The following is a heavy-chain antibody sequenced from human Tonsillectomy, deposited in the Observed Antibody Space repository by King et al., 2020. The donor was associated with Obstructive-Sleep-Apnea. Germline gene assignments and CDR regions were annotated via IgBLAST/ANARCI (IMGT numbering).Heavy chain of an antibody. CDR2: IYYTGST. Sequence: VPLQESGPGLVKPSETLSLTCSLSGASVSSGSYYWRWIRQPPGKGLEWIGYIYYTGSTSYNPSLKSRVTISVDRSKNQFSLKLNFVLAADTAVYYCARLGGSNHWYLDLWGRGTLVTVSS. CDR1: GASVSSGSYY. CDR3: ARLGGSNHWYLDL. D-gene: IGHD1-26*01. J-gene: IGHJ2*01. V-gene: IGHV4-61*01.